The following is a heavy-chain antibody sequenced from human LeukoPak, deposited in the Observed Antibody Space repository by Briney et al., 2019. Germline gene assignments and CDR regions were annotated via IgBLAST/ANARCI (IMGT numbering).Heavy chain of an antibody. CDR1: GYSISSGYY. V-gene: IGHV4-61*01. CDR3: ARLPDNYDISTGYDY. CDR2: IYYSGST. D-gene: IGHD3-9*01. Sequence: SSETLSLTCTVSGYSISSGYYWSWIRQPPGKGLEWIGYIYYSGSTNYNPSLKSRVTISVDTSKNQFSLKLSSVTAADTAVYYCARLPDNYDISTGYDYWGQGTLVTVSS. J-gene: IGHJ4*02.